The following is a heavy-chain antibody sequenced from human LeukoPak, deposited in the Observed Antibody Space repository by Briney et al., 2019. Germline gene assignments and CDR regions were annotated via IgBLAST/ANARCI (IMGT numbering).Heavy chain of an antibody. CDR2: IIPNSGDA. CDR1: GYTFTGYY. J-gene: IGHJ4*02. CDR3: ARGIAGGFDY. D-gene: IGHD2-21*01. Sequence: ASVKVSCKASGYTFTGYYMHWVRQAPGQGLEWMGRIIPNSGDAIYALKFQGRVTLTRDTSISTVYMELNRLRSDDTALYYCARGIAGGFDYWGQGTLVTVSS. V-gene: IGHV1-2*06.